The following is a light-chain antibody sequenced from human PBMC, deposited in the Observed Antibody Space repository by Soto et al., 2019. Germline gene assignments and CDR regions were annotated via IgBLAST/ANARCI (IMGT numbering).Light chain of an antibody. Sequence: QSALTQPASVSGSPGQSITISCTGTSSDVGGYNYVSWYQQHPGKVPKLMIYEVSNRPSGVSNRFSGSKSGNTASLTISGLQAEDEADYYCSSYTRSTTYVFGTGTKVTVL. CDR3: SSYTRSTTYV. CDR1: SSDVGGYNY. CDR2: EVS. J-gene: IGLJ1*01. V-gene: IGLV2-14*01.